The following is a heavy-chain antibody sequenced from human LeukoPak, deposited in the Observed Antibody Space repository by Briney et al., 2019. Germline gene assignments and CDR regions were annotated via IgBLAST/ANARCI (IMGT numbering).Heavy chain of an antibody. CDR3: ARYAIAVAASPHFDY. CDR1: GFTFDDYG. CDR2: INWNGGST. V-gene: IGHV3-20*04. D-gene: IGHD6-19*01. Sequence: GGSLRLSCAASGFTFDDYGMSWVRQAPGKGLEWVSGINWNGGSTGYADSVKGRFTISRDNAKNSLYLQMNSLRAEDTALYYCARYAIAVAASPHFDYWGQGTLVTVSS. J-gene: IGHJ4*02.